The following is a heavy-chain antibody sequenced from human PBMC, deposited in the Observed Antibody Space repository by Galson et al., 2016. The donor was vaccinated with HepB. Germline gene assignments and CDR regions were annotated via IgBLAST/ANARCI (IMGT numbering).Heavy chain of an antibody. CDR3: AREGGFGDPYYFDY. D-gene: IGHD4-17*01. CDR1: GGSISSGDNS. Sequence: VSGGSISSGDNSWSWIRQPPEKGLEWIGYIYDSGSTFYNPSLRGRVTISVDRSNNQFSLKLTSVTAADTAVYYCAREGGFGDPYYFDYWGQGTLVTVSS. CDR2: IYDSGST. J-gene: IGHJ4*02. V-gene: IGHV4-30-2*01.